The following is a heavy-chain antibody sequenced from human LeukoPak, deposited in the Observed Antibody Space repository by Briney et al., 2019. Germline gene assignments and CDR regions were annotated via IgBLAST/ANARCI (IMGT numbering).Heavy chain of an antibody. CDR2: ISYDGSNK. CDR1: GFTFSTYA. J-gene: IGHJ4*02. CDR3: ARTTTPHYYGSGSYAWGY. D-gene: IGHD3-10*01. Sequence: PGGSLRLSCAASGFTFSTYAMHWVRQGPGKGLEWVAVISYDGSNKYYADSVKGRFTISRDNSKNTLYLQMSSLSAEDTAVYYCARTTTPHYYGSGSYAWGYWGQETLVTVPS. V-gene: IGHV3-30-3*01.